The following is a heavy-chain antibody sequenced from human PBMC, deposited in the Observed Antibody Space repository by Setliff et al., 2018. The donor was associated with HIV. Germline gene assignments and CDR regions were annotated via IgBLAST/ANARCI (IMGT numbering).Heavy chain of an antibody. Sequence: ASVKVSCKASGYSFINYGINWVRQAPGQGLEWMGWISTFNGDTNFAQKFQGRVTITRDTSASTAYMELSSLRSEDTAVYYCARDQSGGGGSVYYYYGMDVWSQGTTVTVSS. CDR3: ARDQSGGGGSVYYYYGMDV. D-gene: IGHD2-15*01. CDR2: ISTFNGDT. V-gene: IGHV1-18*01. J-gene: IGHJ6*02. CDR1: GYSFINYG.